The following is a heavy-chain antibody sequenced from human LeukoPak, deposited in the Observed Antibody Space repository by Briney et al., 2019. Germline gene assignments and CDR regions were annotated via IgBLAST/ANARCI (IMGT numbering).Heavy chain of an antibody. J-gene: IGHJ4*02. V-gene: IGHV4-30-4*01. Sequence: PSQTLSLTCTVSGGSISSGDDYWSWIRQPPGKGLEWIGYIYYCGSTYYNPSLKSRVTISVDTSKNQFSLKLSSVTAADTAVYYCARDARYYGSGSYYYYFDYWGQGTLVTVSS. D-gene: IGHD3-10*01. CDR1: GGSISSGDDY. CDR2: IYYCGST. CDR3: ARDARYYGSGSYYYYFDY.